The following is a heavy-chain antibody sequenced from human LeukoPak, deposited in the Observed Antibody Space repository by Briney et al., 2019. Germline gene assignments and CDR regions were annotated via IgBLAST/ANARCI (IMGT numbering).Heavy chain of an antibody. CDR1: GFTFSSYS. Sequence: GGSLRLSCVASGFTFSSYSMNWVRQAPGKGLEWVSFISTSSSYIYYADSVKGRFTISRDNSKNTLYLQMGSLRAEDMAVYYCARAKAYFFDYWGQGTLVTVSS. V-gene: IGHV3-21*01. CDR3: ARAKAYFFDY. CDR2: ISTSSSYI. J-gene: IGHJ4*02.